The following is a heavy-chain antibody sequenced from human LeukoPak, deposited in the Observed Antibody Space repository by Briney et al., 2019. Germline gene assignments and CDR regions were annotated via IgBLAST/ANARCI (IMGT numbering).Heavy chain of an antibody. D-gene: IGHD3-10*01. CDR3: ARGRYGSGKDYFDY. Sequence: PGGSLRLSCAASGFTFSTNAMSWVRQAPGKGLEWVSSISSSSSYIYYADSVKGRFTISRDNAKNSLYLQMNSLRAEDTAVYYCARGRYGSGKDYFDYWGQGTLVTVSS. J-gene: IGHJ4*02. CDR1: GFTFSTNA. V-gene: IGHV3-21*01. CDR2: ISSSSSYI.